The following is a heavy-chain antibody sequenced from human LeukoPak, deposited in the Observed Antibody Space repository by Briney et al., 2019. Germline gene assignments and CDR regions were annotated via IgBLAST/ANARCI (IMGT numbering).Heavy chain of an antibody. CDR1: GGTFSSYA. CDR3: AREAFDDYGGKGGFDY. CDR2: IIPILGIA. J-gene: IGHJ4*02. Sequence: SVKVSCKASGGTFSSYAISWVRQAPGQGLEWMGRIIPILGIANYAQKFQGRVTITADKSTSTAYMELSSLRSEDTAVYYCAREAFDDYGGKGGFDYWGQRTLVTVSS. D-gene: IGHD4-23*01. V-gene: IGHV1-69*04.